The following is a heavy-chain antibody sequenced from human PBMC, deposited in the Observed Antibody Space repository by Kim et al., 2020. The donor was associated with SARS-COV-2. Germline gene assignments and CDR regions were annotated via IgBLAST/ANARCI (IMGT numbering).Heavy chain of an antibody. CDR3: ARVSVTGTALDY. Sequence: NYTPFLRSRVNILVDKSKNQFSLNLSSVTAADTAVYFCARVSVTGTALDYWGQGTLVTVSS. J-gene: IGHJ4*02. D-gene: IGHD6-19*01. V-gene: IGHV4-4*01.